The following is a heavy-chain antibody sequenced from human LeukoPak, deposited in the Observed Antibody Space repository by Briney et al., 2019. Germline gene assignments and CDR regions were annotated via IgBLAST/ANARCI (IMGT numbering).Heavy chain of an antibody. CDR1: GGSISSGDYY. Sequence: SETLSLTCTVSGGSISSGDYYWSWIRQPPGKGLEWIGYIYYSGSTNYNPSLKSRVTISVDTSKNQFSLKLSSVTAADTAVYYCARSDYDILTGYLHFDPWGQGTLVTVSS. CDR2: IYYSGST. V-gene: IGHV4-61*08. D-gene: IGHD3-9*01. CDR3: ARSDYDILTGYLHFDP. J-gene: IGHJ5*02.